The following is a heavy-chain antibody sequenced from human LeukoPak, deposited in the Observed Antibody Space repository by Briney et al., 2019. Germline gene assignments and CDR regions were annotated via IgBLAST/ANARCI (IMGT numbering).Heavy chain of an antibody. D-gene: IGHD2/OR15-2a*01. CDR1: GFTVSRSY. CDR3: AKSGTTDYYYYYGMDV. CDR2: IYSGGST. Sequence: GGSLRLSCAASGFTVSRSYMSWVRQAPGKGLEWVSVIYSGGSTYYADSVKGRFTISRDNSKNTLYLQMNSLRAEDTAVYYCAKSGTTDYYYYYGMDVWGQGTTVTVSS. J-gene: IGHJ6*02. V-gene: IGHV3-66*01.